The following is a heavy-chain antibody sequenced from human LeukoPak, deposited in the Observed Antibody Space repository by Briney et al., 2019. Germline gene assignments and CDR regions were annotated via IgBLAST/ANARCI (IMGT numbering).Heavy chain of an antibody. Sequence: GGSLRLSCAASGITLSNYWMHWVRQVPGKGLVWVSRINYEGSTTSYADSVKGRFTISRDNAKNSLYLQMNSLRAEDTAVYYCARRFSYESSGYYGDAFDFWGQGTSVTVSS. D-gene: IGHD3-22*01. J-gene: IGHJ3*01. CDR2: INYEGSTT. CDR3: ARRFSYESSGYYGDAFDF. V-gene: IGHV3-74*01. CDR1: GITLSNYW.